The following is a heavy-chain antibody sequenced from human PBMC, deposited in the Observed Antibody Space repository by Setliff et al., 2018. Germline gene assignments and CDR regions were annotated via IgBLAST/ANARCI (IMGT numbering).Heavy chain of an antibody. CDR3: ARASSYGYDF. J-gene: IGHJ4*02. D-gene: IGHD5-18*01. V-gene: IGHV3-23*01. CDR1: GLIFGNYA. CDR2: ISGSGRNT. Sequence: GSLRLSCAASGLIFGNYAMNWVRQAPGKGLEWVSGISGSGRNTYYADSVKGRFTISRDNSQNTVFLQVNSLRPEDSAVYYCARASSYGYDFWGQGTLVTVSS.